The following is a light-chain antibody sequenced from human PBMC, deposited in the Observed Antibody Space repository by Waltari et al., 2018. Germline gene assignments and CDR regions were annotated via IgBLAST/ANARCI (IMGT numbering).Light chain of an antibody. J-gene: IGKJ1*01. CDR2: DAS. CDR1: QSIRSY. CDR3: QQSYSSPRT. Sequence: DIQMTQSPSSLSASVGDRVTITCRASQSIRSYLNWYQQKPGKAPKLLIYDASNLQSGVPSRFSGSGSGTDFTLTISSLQPEDFATFYCQQSYSSPRTFGQGTKVEIK. V-gene: IGKV1-39*01.